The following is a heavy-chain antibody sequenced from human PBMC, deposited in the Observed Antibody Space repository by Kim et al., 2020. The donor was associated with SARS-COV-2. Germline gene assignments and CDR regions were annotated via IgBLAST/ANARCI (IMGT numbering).Heavy chain of an antibody. J-gene: IGHJ6*02. CDR2: ISWNSGSI. CDR3: AKEGSGWYQTYYYYGMDV. CDR1: GFTFDDYA. V-gene: IGHV3-9*01. Sequence: GGSLRLSCAASGFTFDDYAMHWVRQAPGKGLEWVSGISWNSGSIGYADSVKGRFTISRDNAKNSLYLQMNSLRAEDTALYYCAKEGSGWYQTYYYYGMDVWGQGTTVTVSS. D-gene: IGHD6-19*01.